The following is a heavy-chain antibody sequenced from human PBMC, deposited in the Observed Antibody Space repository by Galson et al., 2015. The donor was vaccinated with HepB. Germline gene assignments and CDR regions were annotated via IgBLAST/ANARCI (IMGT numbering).Heavy chain of an antibody. D-gene: IGHD3-9*01. V-gene: IGHV3-21*01. CDR1: GFTFSSYS. CDR2: ISSSSSYI. CDR3: AREKIWSTIYPSSLDY. J-gene: IGHJ4*02. Sequence: SLRLSCAASGFTFSSYSMNWVRQAPGKGLEWVSSISSSSSYIYYADSVKGRFTISRDNAKNSLYLQMNSLRAEDTAVYYCAREKIWSTIYPSSLDYCGQGTLVTVSS.